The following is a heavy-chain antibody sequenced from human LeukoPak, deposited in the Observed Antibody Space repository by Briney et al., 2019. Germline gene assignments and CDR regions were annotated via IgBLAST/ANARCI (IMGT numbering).Heavy chain of an antibody. Sequence: GGSLRLSCAASGFTFSSYAMSWVRQAPGKGLEWVANVKQDGSEKYYVDSVKGRFTISRDNAKNSLYLQMNSLRAEDTAVYYCARGADQGYYYYYMDVWGKGTTVTVSS. CDR2: VKQDGSEK. CDR1: GFTFSSYA. D-gene: IGHD2-2*01. J-gene: IGHJ6*03. V-gene: IGHV3-7*01. CDR3: ARGADQGYYYYYMDV.